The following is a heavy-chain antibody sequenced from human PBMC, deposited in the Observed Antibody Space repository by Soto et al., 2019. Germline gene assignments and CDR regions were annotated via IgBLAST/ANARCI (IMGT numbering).Heavy chain of an antibody. J-gene: IGHJ4*02. Sequence: QVQLQESGPGLVKPSQTLSLTCTVSGGSISSGDYYWSWIRQPPGKGLEWIGYIYYSGSTYYNPSLKSRVTISVDTSKNQFSLKLSSVTAADTAVYYCARAFLDSSGYYYGRMFDYWGQGTLVTVSS. CDR1: GGSISSGDYY. CDR3: ARAFLDSSGYYYGRMFDY. CDR2: IYYSGST. D-gene: IGHD3-22*01. V-gene: IGHV4-30-4*01.